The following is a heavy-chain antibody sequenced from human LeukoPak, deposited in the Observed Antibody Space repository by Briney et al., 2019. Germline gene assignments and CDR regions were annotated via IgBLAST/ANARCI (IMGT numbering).Heavy chain of an antibody. V-gene: IGHV4-61*10. CDR2: IYYSGST. Sequence: SETLSLTXTVSGGSISSGSYYWSWIRQPAGKGLEWIGYIYYSGSTNYNPSIKSRVTISVDTSKNQFSLKLSSVTAADTAVYYCARDRGYSYGYDAFDIWGQGTMVTVSS. D-gene: IGHD5-18*01. CDR3: ARDRGYSYGYDAFDI. J-gene: IGHJ3*02. CDR1: GGSISSGSYY.